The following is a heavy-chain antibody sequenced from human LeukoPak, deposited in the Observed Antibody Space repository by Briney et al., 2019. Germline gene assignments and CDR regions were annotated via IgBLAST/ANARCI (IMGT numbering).Heavy chain of an antibody. CDR2: ISYDGSNK. D-gene: IGHD3-22*01. CDR3: AREYPPRYYYDSSGYLDY. J-gene: IGHJ4*02. V-gene: IGHV3-30*03. CDR1: GFTFSSYG. Sequence: GRSLRLSCAASGFTFSSYGMHWVRQAPGKGLEWVAVISYDGSNKYYADSVKGRFTISRDNSKNTLYLQMNSLRAEDTAVYYCAREYPPRYYYDSSGYLDYWGQGTLVTVSS.